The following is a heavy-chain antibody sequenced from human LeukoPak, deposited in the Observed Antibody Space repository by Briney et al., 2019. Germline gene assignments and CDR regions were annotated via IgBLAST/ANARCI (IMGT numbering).Heavy chain of an antibody. J-gene: IGHJ4*02. CDR1: GGSFSGYY. V-gene: IGHV4-34*01. Sequence: SETLSLTCAVYGGSFSGYYWSWIRQPPGKGLEWIGEINHSGSTNYNPSLKSRVTISVDTSKSQFSLKLSSVTAADTAVYYCARMYSGSYGGIDYWGQGTLVTVSS. CDR3: ARMYSGSYGGIDY. CDR2: INHSGST. D-gene: IGHD1-26*01.